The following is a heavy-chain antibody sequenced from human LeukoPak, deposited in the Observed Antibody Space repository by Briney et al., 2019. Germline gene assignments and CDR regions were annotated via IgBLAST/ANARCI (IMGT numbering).Heavy chain of an antibody. CDR2: MNQDGSET. Sequence: GGSLRLSCVGSGFTFSRYWLNWVRQAPGKGLEWVANMNQDGSETYYVDSVKGRFTISRDNAKKSLYLQMNSLRVEDTAVYYCATSGTRGVINGHWGQGTLVTVSS. D-gene: IGHD3-10*01. CDR1: GFTFSRYW. CDR3: ATSGTRGVINGH. J-gene: IGHJ4*02. V-gene: IGHV3-7*03.